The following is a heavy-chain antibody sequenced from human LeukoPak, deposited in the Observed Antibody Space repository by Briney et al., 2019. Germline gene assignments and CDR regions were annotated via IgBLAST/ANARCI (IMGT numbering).Heavy chain of an antibody. CDR1: GYTFTSYD. CDR2: TNPNSGNT. V-gene: IGHV1-8*03. J-gene: IGHJ6*03. Sequence: GASVKVSCKASGYTFTSYDINWVRQATGQGLEWMGWTNPNSGNTGYAQKFQGRVTITRNTSISTAYMELSSLRSEDTAVYYCARGNDGLYYYYYYMDVWGKGTTVTVSS. CDR3: ARGNDGLYYYYYYMDV. D-gene: IGHD1-1*01.